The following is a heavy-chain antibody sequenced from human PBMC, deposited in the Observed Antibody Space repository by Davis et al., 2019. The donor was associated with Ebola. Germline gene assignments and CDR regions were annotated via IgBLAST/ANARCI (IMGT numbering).Heavy chain of an antibody. D-gene: IGHD3-16*01. CDR1: GYSSITHW. V-gene: IGHV5-51*01. J-gene: IGHJ4*02. Sequence: PGGSLRLSCTASGYSSITHWIGWVPQMPGKGLEWMGNFHPGTSDLKYSPSFDGHITISVDRSIRTAYLQWRSLQASDTAIYYCASQGHRGSYLIHDYWGQGTPVTVSS. CDR3: ASQGHRGSYLIHDY. CDR2: FHPGTSDL.